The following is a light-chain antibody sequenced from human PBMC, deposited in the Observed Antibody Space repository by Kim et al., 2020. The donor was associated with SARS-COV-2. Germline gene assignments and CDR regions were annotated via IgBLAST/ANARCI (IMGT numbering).Light chain of an antibody. CDR3: QQYNSSPYT. V-gene: IGKV1-5*01. J-gene: IGKJ2*01. Sequence: SASVGDRVTSTCRASQSISSWLAWYQQKPGKAPKLLIYDASSLESGVPSRFSGSGSGTEFTLTISSLQPDDFATYYCQQYNSSPYTFGQGTKLEI. CDR2: DAS. CDR1: QSISSW.